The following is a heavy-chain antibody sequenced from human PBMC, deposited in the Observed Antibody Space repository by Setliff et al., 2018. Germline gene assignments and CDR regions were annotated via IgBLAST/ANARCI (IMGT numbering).Heavy chain of an antibody. CDR2: IYYSGTT. V-gene: IGHV4-39*01. Sequence: PSETLSLTCIVSGASINSSTFFWGWIRQPPGKGLEWIGSIYYSGTTYYNPSVRSGVTISVDTSKNQFSLKLSSVTAADTAVYFCARRPYQHYDSSGYSVNYYMDVWGKGTTVTVSS. D-gene: IGHD3-22*01. CDR3: ARRPYQHYDSSGYSVNYYMDV. J-gene: IGHJ6*03. CDR1: GASINSSTFF.